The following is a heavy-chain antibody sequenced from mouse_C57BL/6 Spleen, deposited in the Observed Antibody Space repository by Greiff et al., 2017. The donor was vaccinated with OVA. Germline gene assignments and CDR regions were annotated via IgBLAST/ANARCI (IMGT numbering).Heavy chain of an antibody. CDR3: ARSKITTVVFDD. CDR2: INPSNGGT. D-gene: IGHD1-1*01. J-gene: IGHJ2*01. CDR1: GYTFTSYW. V-gene: IGHV1-53*01. Sequence: QVQLQQPGTELVKPGASVKLSCKASGYTFTSYWMHWVKQRPGHGLEWIGNINPSNGGTNYNEKFKSKATLTVDKSSSTAYMQLSSLTSEDSAVYYCARSKITTVVFDDWGQGTTLTVSS.